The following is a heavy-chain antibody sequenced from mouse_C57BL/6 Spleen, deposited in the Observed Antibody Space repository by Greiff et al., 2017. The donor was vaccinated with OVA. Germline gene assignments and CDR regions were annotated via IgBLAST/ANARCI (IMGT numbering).Heavy chain of an antibody. V-gene: IGHV5-12*01. J-gene: IGHJ4*01. D-gene: IGHD4-1*01. CDR2: ISNGGGST. Sequence: EVKLMESGGGLVQPGGSLKLSCAASGFTFSDYYMYWVRQTPEKRLEWVAYISNGGGSTYYPDTVKGRFTISRDNAKNTLYLQMSRLKSEDTAMYYCAGHGDWDAAMDYWGQGTSVTVSS. CDR1: GFTFSDYY. CDR3: AGHGDWDAAMDY.